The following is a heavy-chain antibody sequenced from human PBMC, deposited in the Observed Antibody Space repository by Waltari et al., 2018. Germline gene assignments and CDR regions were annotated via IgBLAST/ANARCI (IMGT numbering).Heavy chain of an antibody. CDR2: IYSGGST. V-gene: IGHV3-23*03. CDR1: GFTFSSYA. D-gene: IGHD3-22*01. CDR3: AKDRVDYYDSSGYFGY. J-gene: IGHJ4*02. Sequence: EVQLLESGGGLVQPGGSLRLSCAASGFTFSSYAMSWVRQAPGKGLEWVSVIYSGGSTYYADSVKGRFTISRDNSKNTLYLQMNSLRAEDTAVYYCAKDRVDYYDSSGYFGYWGQGTLVTVSS.